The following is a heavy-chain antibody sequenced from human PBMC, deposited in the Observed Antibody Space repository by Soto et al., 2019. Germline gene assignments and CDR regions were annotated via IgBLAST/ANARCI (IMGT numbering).Heavy chain of an antibody. Sequence: XSVKVSWNAFGYSLIDYYWHWVRREHGEGPEWMGWINPNTGGTNYAQKFQGRVTMTRDTSISTAYMEVSRLRSDDTAVYYCARDFAAHSTYRYYSGIDVWGQGTTVTVYS. CDR2: INPNTGGT. J-gene: IGHJ6*02. CDR3: ARDFAAHSTYRYYSGIDV. CDR1: GYSLIDYY. V-gene: IGHV1-2*02. D-gene: IGHD4-4*01.